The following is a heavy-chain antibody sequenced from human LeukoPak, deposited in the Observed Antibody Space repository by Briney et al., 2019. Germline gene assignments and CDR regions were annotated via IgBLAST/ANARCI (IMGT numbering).Heavy chain of an antibody. CDR3: ATEAPGSYYFDY. CDR1: GDTFTYYH. CDR2: VYVTGETT. V-gene: IGHV1-46*01. Sequence: GASVKVSCQASGDTFTYYHIHWVRQAPGQGVAWMRAVYVTGETTRNTQNFQGRVTMTRDTSTGTVYMELASLRSEDTAVYYCATEAPGSYYFDYWGQGVLVTVSS. J-gene: IGHJ4*02.